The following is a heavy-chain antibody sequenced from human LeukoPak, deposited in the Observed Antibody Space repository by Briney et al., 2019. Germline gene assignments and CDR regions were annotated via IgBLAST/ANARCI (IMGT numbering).Heavy chain of an antibody. CDR3: ASLEGGPTDGR. CDR1: GFPVRSRY. V-gene: IGHV3-53*01. Sequence: RGSLRLSCEVSGFPVRSRYMTCVRQAPGNGLECVSVIYSGGTTYYIDSVKERFTISRDNSKSTMYLEMNNLRVEDTAVYYCASLEGGPTDGRWGQGTLVTVSS. J-gene: IGHJ4*03. D-gene: IGHD1-26*01. CDR2: IYSGGTT.